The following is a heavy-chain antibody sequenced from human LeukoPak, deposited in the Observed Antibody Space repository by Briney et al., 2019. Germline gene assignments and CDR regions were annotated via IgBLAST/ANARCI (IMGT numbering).Heavy chain of an antibody. CDR2: ISRSSSTI. J-gene: IGHJ5*02. Sequence: GQSLRLSCEASGFSFGSYGMNWVRQAPGKGLEWVSYISRSSSTIYYADSVEGRFTISRDNARSSLYLQMNSLRDEDTAVYYCAREEAQVATMLNWFDPWGQGTLVTVSS. D-gene: IGHD5-12*01. CDR1: GFSFGSYG. V-gene: IGHV3-48*02. CDR3: AREEAQVATMLNWFDP.